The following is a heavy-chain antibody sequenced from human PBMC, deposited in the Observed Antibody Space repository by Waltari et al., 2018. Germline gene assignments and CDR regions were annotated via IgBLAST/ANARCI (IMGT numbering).Heavy chain of an antibody. CDR2: IIPIFGTA. Sequence: QVQLVQSGAEVKKPGSSVKVSCKASGGTFSSYAISWVRQAPGQGLEWMGGIIPIFGTANYAQKFQGRATITADKSTSTADMELSSLRSEDTAVYYCAQWGVTQSLFDIWGQGTMVTVSS. D-gene: IGHD3-16*01. J-gene: IGHJ3*02. V-gene: IGHV1-69*14. CDR1: GGTFSSYA. CDR3: AQWGVTQSLFDI.